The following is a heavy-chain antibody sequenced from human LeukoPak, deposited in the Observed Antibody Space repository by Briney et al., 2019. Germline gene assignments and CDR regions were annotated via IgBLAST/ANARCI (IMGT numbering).Heavy chain of an antibody. CDR3: ATSGYSSGWYVYPHHY. V-gene: IGHV4-59*01. CDR1: GGSISSYY. J-gene: IGHJ4*02. CDR2: IYYSGST. Sequence: SETLSLTCTVSGGSISSYYWSWIRQPPGKGLEWIGYIYYSGSTNYNPSLKSRVTISVDTSKNQFSLKLSSVTAEDTAVYCCATSGYSSGWYVYPHHYWGQGTLVTVSS. D-gene: IGHD6-19*01.